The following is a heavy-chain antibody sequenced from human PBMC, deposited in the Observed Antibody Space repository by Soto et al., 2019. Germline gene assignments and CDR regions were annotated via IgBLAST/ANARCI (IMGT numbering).Heavy chain of an antibody. D-gene: IGHD3-16*01. Sequence: SVKVSCKRSVYTFPKYGILWGRQGPGQGLEWMASISAYNGKTNSPQKLPGRGTRTTDTSTRTAYMELRSLRSDDTAVYYCARGGSEFDPWGKGTLVPVPQ. CDR2: ISAYNGKT. CDR1: VYTFPKYG. CDR3: ARGGSEFDP. J-gene: IGHJ5*02. V-gene: IGHV1-18*01.